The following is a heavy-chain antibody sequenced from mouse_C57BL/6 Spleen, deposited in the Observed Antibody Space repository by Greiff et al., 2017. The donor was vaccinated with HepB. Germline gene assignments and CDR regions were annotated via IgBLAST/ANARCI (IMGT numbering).Heavy chain of an antibody. CDR1: GFTFSSYA. CDR2: ISSGGDYT. Sequence: EVQGVESGEGLVKPGGSLKLSCAASGFTFSSYAMSWVRQTPEKRLEWVAYISSGGDYTYYADTVKGRFTISRDTARNTLYLQRSSLKSEDTAMYYCTRRHDGFFAYWGQGTLVTVSA. CDR3: TRRHDGFFAY. V-gene: IGHV5-9-1*02. J-gene: IGHJ3*01. D-gene: IGHD2-3*01.